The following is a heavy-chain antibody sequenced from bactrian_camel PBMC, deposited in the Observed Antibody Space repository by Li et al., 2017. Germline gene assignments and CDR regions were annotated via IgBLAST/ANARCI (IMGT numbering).Heavy chain of an antibody. Sequence: VQLVESGGGSVQEGGSLRLSCATSGFAFSSHDMTWVRQVPGKGLEWVASVNSRSITDYPKSVKGRFTVSRDNARNTVDLQMNSLNSEDTAMYYCLVGFDYWGQGTQVTVS. D-gene: IGHD2*01. J-gene: IGHJ4*01. V-gene: IGHV3S40*01. CDR1: GFAFSSHD. CDR3: LVGFDY. CDR2: VNSRSIT.